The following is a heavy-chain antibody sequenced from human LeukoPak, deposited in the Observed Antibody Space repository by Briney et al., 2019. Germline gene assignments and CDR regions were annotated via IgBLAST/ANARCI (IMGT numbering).Heavy chain of an antibody. CDR2: ISYDGSNK. CDR3: AKEGPGLVVVTALDY. D-gene: IGHD2-21*02. J-gene: IGHJ4*02. V-gene: IGHV3-30*18. Sequence: GGSLRLSCAASGFTFSSYGMHWVRQAPGKGLEWVAVISYDGSNKYYADSVKGRFTISRDNSKNTLYLQMNSLSAEDTAVYYCAKEGPGLVVVTALDYWGQGTLVTVSS. CDR1: GFTFSSYG.